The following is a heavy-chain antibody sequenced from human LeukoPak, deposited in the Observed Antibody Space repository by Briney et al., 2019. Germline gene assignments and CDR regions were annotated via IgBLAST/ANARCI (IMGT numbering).Heavy chain of an antibody. CDR3: ARAVIAFGAAVAKGFDC. J-gene: IGHJ4*02. V-gene: IGHV4-59*01. Sequence: SETLSLTCTVSGGSFSTYYWSWIRQPPGKGLEWIWYIYYSGSTDYNPSLKSRVTMSLDTSKNQFSLNLNSVTAADTAVYYCARAVIAFGAAVAKGFDCWGQGTLVTVSS. CDR1: GGSFSTYY. CDR2: IYYSGST. D-gene: IGHD2-21*01.